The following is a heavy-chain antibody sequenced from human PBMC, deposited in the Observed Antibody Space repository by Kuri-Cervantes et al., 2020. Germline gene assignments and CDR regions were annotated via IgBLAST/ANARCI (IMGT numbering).Heavy chain of an antibody. J-gene: IGHJ4*02. Sequence: ASVKVSCKASGYTFTSYDINWVRQATGQGLEWMGGIIPIFGTANYAQKFQGRVTITADESTSTAYMELSSLRSEDTAVYYCARDALPYCSGGSCYSGYWGQGTLVTVSS. CDR1: GYTFTSYD. D-gene: IGHD2-15*01. CDR3: ARDALPYCSGGSCYSGY. V-gene: IGHV1-69*13. CDR2: IIPIFGTA.